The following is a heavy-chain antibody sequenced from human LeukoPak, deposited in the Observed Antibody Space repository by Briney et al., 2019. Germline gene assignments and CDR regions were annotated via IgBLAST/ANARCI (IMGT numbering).Heavy chain of an antibody. CDR1: GFTFTTYW. Sequence: GGSLRLSCAASGFTFTTYWMIWVRQAPGKGLEWVANIKQDGTEKYYADSVKGRFTISRDNSKNTLYLQMNSLRAEDTAVYYCAKDLIAVAGTYQPGDYWGQGTLVTVSS. D-gene: IGHD6-19*01. V-gene: IGHV3-7*01. CDR2: IKQDGTEK. CDR3: AKDLIAVAGTYQPGDY. J-gene: IGHJ4*02.